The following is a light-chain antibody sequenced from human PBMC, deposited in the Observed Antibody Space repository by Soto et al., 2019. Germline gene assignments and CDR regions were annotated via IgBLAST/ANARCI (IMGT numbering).Light chain of an antibody. CDR1: SYSIGAGYE. Sequence: QSVLTQPPSVSGAPGQRVTISCSGTSYSIGAGYEVHWYHQLPGTAPKLVVSGNGNRPSGVPDRLSASKSGTSASLAITGLQAEDEGHYYCQSYHKRRTADVFGTGTKLTVL. CDR2: GNG. CDR3: QSYHKRRTADV. J-gene: IGLJ1*01. V-gene: IGLV1-40*01.